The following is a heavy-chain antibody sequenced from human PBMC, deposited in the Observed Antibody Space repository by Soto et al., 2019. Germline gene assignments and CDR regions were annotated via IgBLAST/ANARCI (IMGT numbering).Heavy chain of an antibody. CDR2: TTPNRGDT. D-gene: IGHD1-26*01. J-gene: IGHJ6*02. Sequence: QVQLVQSGTEVKRPGDSVKVSCKASGYTFTGYYVHWVRQAPGQGLEWMGWTTPNRGDTYLAQRFQGRVTMNRDTSIGTAYMELRGLTSDDTAEYYCAKGGAIVAAGTRVYLYNAMDVWGQGTTVTVSS. CDR1: GYTFTGYY. CDR3: AKGGAIVAAGTRVYLYNAMDV. V-gene: IGHV1-2*02.